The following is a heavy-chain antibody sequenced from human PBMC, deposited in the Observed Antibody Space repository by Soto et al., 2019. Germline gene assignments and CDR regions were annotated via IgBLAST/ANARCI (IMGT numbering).Heavy chain of an antibody. CDR1: GFTFSSYG. Sequence: GGSLRLSCAASGFTFSSYGMHWVRQAPGKGLEWVAVIWYDGSNKYYADSVKGRFTISRDNSKNTLYLQMNSLRAEDTAVYYCARDYYDFWSGYYINWFDPWGQGTLVTVSS. CDR3: ARDYYDFWSGYYINWFDP. CDR2: IWYDGSNK. J-gene: IGHJ5*02. D-gene: IGHD3-3*01. V-gene: IGHV3-33*01.